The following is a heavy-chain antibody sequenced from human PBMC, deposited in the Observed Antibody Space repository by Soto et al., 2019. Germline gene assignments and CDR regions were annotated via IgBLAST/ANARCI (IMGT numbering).Heavy chain of an antibody. D-gene: IGHD6-19*01. V-gene: IGHV6-1*01. CDR1: GDSVSSTSAA. CDR2: TYYRSKWYS. J-gene: IGHJ4*02. CDR3: ARGSYYSGWV. Sequence: SQTLSLTCAISGDSVSSTSAAWSWIRQSPSRGLEWLGRTYYRSKWYSDYAVSVKSRITIHPDTSKNQFSLQLNSVTPEDTAVYYCARGSYYSGWVWGQGTLVTV.